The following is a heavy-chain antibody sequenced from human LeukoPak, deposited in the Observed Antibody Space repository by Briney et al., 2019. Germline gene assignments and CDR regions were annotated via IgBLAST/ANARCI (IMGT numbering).Heavy chain of an antibody. J-gene: IGHJ4*02. CDR1: GFTFSSYS. Sequence: GVSLRLSCAASGFTFSSYSMNCVRQAPGKGVEWVSYISSSSSYIYYADSVKGRFTISRDNAKNSLYLKMNSLRDEDTAVYYCAKGSGSYLSPLYYFDYWGQGTLVTVSS. V-gene: IGHV3-21*01. CDR2: ISSSSSYI. CDR3: AKGSGSYLSPLYYFDY. D-gene: IGHD1-26*01.